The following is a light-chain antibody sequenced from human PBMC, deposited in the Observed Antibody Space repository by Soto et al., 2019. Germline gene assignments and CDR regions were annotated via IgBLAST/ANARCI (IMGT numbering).Light chain of an antibody. CDR3: CSYAGSNSYV. J-gene: IGLJ1*01. CDR1: SSDVGTYKL. V-gene: IGLV2-23*01. Sequence: QSVLTQPASVSGSPGQSITISCTGTSSDVGTYKLVSWYQHHPGKAPKLMIYEGIKRPSGVSNRFSGSKSGNTASLTISGLRAEDEADYYCCSYAGSNSYVFGTGTKVTVL. CDR2: EGI.